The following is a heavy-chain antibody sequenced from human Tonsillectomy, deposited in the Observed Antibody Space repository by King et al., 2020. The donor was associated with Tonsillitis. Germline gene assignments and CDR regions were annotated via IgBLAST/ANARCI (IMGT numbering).Heavy chain of an antibody. D-gene: IGHD1-1*01. CDR2: IRQDASQK. CDR3: ISGVNADY. CDR1: TFLFSNYW. V-gene: IGHV3-7*01. Sequence: VQLVESGGGLVQPGGSLRLSCTGSTFLFSNYWMTWIRLAPGKGLEWVAAIRQDASQKFYMDSVKGRLTISRDNTNNSLYLQMNSLRVEDTAVYFCISGVNADYWGQGTLVTVSS. J-gene: IGHJ4*02.